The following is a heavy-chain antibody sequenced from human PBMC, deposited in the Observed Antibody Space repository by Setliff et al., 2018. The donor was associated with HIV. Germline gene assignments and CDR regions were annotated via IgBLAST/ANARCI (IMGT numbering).Heavy chain of an antibody. Sequence: ASVKVSCKTSGYTFTGYYVHWVRQAPGQGLEWMGWINPNNGDTNYEQKFQGRVTLTRDKSISTAYMEVSNLRSDDTAVYYCARRARESTALHSDWNDVLFFDYWGQGTLVTVSS. CDR1: GYTFTGYY. CDR3: ARRARESTALHSDWNDVLFFDY. J-gene: IGHJ4*02. D-gene: IGHD1-1*01. CDR2: INPNNGDT. V-gene: IGHV1-2*02.